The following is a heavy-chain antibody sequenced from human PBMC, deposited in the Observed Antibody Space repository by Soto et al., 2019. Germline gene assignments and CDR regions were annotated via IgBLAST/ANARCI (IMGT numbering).Heavy chain of an antibody. J-gene: IGHJ3*02. Sequence: QVQLVQSGAEVKKPGSSVKVSCKASGGTFSSYAISWVRQAPGQGIEWMGGIIPIFGTANYAQKFQGRATITADESTSTAYMELSSLRSEDTAVYYCARVMMDIVVVPAAIGGGAFDIWGQGTMVTVSS. CDR1: GGTFSSYA. D-gene: IGHD2-2*02. CDR2: IIPIFGTA. CDR3: ARVMMDIVVVPAAIGGGAFDI. V-gene: IGHV1-69*01.